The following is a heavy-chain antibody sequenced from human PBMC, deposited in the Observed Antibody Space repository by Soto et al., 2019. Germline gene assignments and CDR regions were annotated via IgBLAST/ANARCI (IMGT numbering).Heavy chain of an antibody. CDR1: GGSFSGYY. CDR2: INHSGST. Sequence: SETLSLTCAVYGGSFSGYYWSWIRQPPGKGLEWIGEINHSGSTNYNPSLKSRVTISVDTSKNQFSLKLSSVTAADTAVYYCARGPRYGDFDYWGQGTLVTVSS. J-gene: IGHJ4*02. CDR3: ARGPRYGDFDY. D-gene: IGHD4-17*01. V-gene: IGHV4-34*01.